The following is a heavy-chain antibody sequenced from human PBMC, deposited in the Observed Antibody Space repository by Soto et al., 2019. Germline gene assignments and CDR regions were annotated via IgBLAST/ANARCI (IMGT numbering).Heavy chain of an antibody. V-gene: IGHV1-46*01. J-gene: IGHJ4*02. CDR1: GYTFTSYY. Sequence: GASVKVSCKASGYTFTSYYMHWVRQAPGQGLEWMGIINPSGGSTSYAQKFQGRVTMTRDTSTSTVYMELSSLRSEDTAVYYCARGGITIFGVVIPSYFDYWGQGTLVTVSS. CDR3: ARGGITIFGVVIPSYFDY. D-gene: IGHD3-3*01. CDR2: INPSGGST.